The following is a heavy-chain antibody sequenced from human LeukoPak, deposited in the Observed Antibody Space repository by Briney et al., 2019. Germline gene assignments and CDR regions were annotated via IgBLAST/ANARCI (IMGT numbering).Heavy chain of an antibody. J-gene: IGHJ3*02. V-gene: IGHV3-7*01. CDR1: GFTFSTFA. D-gene: IGHD5-12*01. Sequence: GGSLRLSCAASGFTFSTFAMIWVRQPPGKGLEWVANIKQDGSEKYYVDVVKGRFTISRDNAKNSLFLQMNSLRAEDTAVYYCAREIVDRAFDIWGQGTMVTVSS. CDR3: AREIVDRAFDI. CDR2: IKQDGSEK.